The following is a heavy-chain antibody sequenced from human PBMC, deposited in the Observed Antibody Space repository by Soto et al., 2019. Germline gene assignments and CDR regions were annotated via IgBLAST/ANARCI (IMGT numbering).Heavy chain of an antibody. CDR3: ARARRHSGLRIYGDLDYFDY. V-gene: IGHV3-13*01. CDR2: IGTAGDT. CDR1: GFTFSSYD. D-gene: IGHD4-17*01. Sequence: GGSLRLSCAASGFTFSSYDMHWVRQATGKGLEWVSAIGTAGDTYYPGSVKGRFTISRENAKNSLYLQMNSLRAGDTAVYYCARARRHSGLRIYGDLDYFDYWGQGTLVTVYS. J-gene: IGHJ4*02.